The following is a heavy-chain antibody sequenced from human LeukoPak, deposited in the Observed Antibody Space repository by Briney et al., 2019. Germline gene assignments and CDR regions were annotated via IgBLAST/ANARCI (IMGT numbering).Heavy chain of an antibody. D-gene: IGHD5-18*01. CDR2: IYYSGST. CDR1: GGSIISYY. CDR3: ARLNPQYSRFDY. V-gene: IGHV4-59*01. J-gene: IGHJ4*02. Sequence: TLSLTCTVSGGSIISYYWSWIRQPPGKGLEWIGYIYYSGSTNYNPSLKSRVTISVDTSKNQFSLKLSSVTAADTAVYYCARLNPQYSRFDYWGQGTLVTVSS.